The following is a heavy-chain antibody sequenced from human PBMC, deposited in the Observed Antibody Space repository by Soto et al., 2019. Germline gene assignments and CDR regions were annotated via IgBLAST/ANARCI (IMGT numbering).Heavy chain of an antibody. CDR1: GGSISSYY. CDR2: IYYSGST. CDR3: ARDAEAKGSSSDGKYYYYGMDV. J-gene: IGHJ6*02. D-gene: IGHD6-6*01. V-gene: IGHV4-59*01. Sequence: SETLSLTCTVSGGSISSYYWSWIRQPPGKGLEWIGYIYYSGSTNYNPSLKSRVTISVDTSKNQFSLKLSSVTAADTAVYYCARDAEAKGSSSDGKYYYYGMDVWGQGTTVTVSS.